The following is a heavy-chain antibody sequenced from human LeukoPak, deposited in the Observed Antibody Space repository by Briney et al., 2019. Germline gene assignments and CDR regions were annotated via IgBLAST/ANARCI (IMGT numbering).Heavy chain of an antibody. J-gene: IGHJ4*02. D-gene: IGHD3-10*01. CDR3: ERTMTGGLII. Sequence: GGSLRLSCAVSGFSVSNNYLGWVRQAPGKGLEWASVIYSGGSTYYADSVKGRFIISRDNSKNTVNLQMNSLRDEDTAVYYCERTMTGGLIIWGQGTQVTVSS. V-gene: IGHV3-66*01. CDR2: IYSGGST. CDR1: GFSVSNNY.